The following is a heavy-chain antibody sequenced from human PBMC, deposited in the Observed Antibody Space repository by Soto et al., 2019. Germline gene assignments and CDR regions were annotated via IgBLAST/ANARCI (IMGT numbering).Heavy chain of an antibody. D-gene: IGHD4-17*01. CDR3: ARDHGDYGDYGRDYGMDV. CDR1: GGSISSSNW. V-gene: IGHV4-4*02. CDR2: IYHSGST. J-gene: IGHJ6*02. Sequence: QVQLQESGPGLVKPSGTLSLTCAVSGGSISSSNWWSWVRQPPGKGLEWIGEIYHSGSTNYNPSLKRRVTISVDKSKNQFSLKLSSVTAADTAVYYCARDHGDYGDYGRDYGMDVWGQGTTVTVSS.